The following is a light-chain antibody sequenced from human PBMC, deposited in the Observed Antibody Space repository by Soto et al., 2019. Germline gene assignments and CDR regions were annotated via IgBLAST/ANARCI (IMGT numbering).Light chain of an antibody. Sequence: QSALTQPRSVSGSPGQSVAISCTGTTNDVGGSNYVSWYQQHPGKAPKVIIFDVTRRPSGVPDRFSGSKSGNTASLTISGLQAEDEADYYCCSYAGTYTFGNVFRTGTKVTVL. CDR2: DVT. V-gene: IGLV2-11*01. J-gene: IGLJ1*01. CDR1: TNDVGGSNY. CDR3: CSYAGTYTFGNV.